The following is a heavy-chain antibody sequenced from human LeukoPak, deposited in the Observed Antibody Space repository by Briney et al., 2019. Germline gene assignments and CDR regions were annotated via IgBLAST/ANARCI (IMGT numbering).Heavy chain of an antibody. CDR1: GFRFDDYG. D-gene: IGHD2-2*01. J-gene: IGHJ6*03. Sequence: GGSLRLSCAASGFRFDDYGMSWVRHVPGKGLEWVSGTNWDGASTGYADSVKGRFTISRDNVKNFLYLQMNSLRVEDTALYFCGRVYCSTTSCYDYYDYYMDVWGKGATVTVSS. V-gene: IGHV3-20*04. CDR3: GRVYCSTTSCYDYYDYYMDV. CDR2: TNWDGAST.